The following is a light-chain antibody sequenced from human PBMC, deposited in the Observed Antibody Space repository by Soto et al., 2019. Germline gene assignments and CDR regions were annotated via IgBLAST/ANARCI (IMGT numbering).Light chain of an antibody. J-gene: IGKJ5*01. CDR3: QQYNNWPS. CDR1: QSVSSY. CDR2: DAS. V-gene: IGKV3-11*01. Sequence: EIVLTQSPASLSLSPGERATLSCRASQSVSSYLAWYQQKPGQAPRLLIYDASNRATGIPARFSGSGSGTDFTLTISSLEPEDFAVYLCQQYNNWPSFGQGTRLEIK.